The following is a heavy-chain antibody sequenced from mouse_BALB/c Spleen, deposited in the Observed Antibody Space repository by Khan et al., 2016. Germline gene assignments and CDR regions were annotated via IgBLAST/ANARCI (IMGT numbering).Heavy chain of an antibody. J-gene: IGHJ2*01. CDR2: INRDSSTI. Sequence: EVKLLESGGGLVQPGGSLKLTCAASGFDFSRYCMSWVRQAPGKGLEWRGEINRDSSTINYTPSLKDKIIISRDTAKKTLYLQMSKVRSEDTALYYCARIRYYGYMDYWGPGTTLTVSS. V-gene: IGHV4-1*02. CDR1: GFDFSRYC. CDR3: ARIRYYGYMDY. D-gene: IGHD1-1*01.